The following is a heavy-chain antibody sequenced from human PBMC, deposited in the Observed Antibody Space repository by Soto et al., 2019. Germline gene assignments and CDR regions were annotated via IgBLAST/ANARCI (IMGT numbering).Heavy chain of an antibody. V-gene: IGHV3-53*01. CDR2: IYSGGSA. J-gene: IGHJ6*02. CDR1: GFIVSSNY. Sequence: GGSLRLSCAASGFIVSSNYMSWVRQAPGKGLEWVSVIYSGGSANYADSVKGRFTISRDNSKNTLYLQMNSLRAEDTAVYYCVRDDYGLDVWGQGTAVTVSS. CDR3: VRDDYGLDV.